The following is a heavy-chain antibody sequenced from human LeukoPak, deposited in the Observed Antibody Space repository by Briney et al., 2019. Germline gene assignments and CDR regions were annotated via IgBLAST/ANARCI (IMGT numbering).Heavy chain of an antibody. CDR2: ISTSGGIT. D-gene: IGHD1-1*01. J-gene: IGHJ4*02. CDR3: AKSRTSTTSSFDS. Sequence: PGGSLRLSCAASRFIFSDYAMSWVRQAPGKGLEWVSVISTSGGITFYADSVKGRFTIYRDNSRNTLYLQMNNLRAEDTAIYYCAKSRTSTTSSFDSWGQGTLVTVSS. CDR1: RFIFSDYA. V-gene: IGHV3-23*01.